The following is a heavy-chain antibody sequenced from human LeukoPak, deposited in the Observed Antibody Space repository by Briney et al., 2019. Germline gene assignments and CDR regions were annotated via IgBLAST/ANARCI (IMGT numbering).Heavy chain of an antibody. CDR1: GYTFTGYY. V-gene: IGHV1-2*02. J-gene: IGHJ5*02. Sequence: ASVKVSCKASGYTFTGYYMHWVRQAPGQGLEWKGWINPNSGGTNYAQKFQGRVTMTRDTSISTAYMELSRLRSDDTAVYYCARLHCSSTSCRNWFDPWGQGTLVTVSS. CDR3: ARLHCSSTSCRNWFDP. CDR2: INPNSGGT. D-gene: IGHD2-2*01.